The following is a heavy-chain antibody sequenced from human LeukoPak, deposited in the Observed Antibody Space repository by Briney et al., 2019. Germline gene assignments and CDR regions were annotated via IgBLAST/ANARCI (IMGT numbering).Heavy chain of an antibody. D-gene: IGHD3-22*01. CDR2: ISYDGSNK. CDR3: AKDKVVMGYYFDY. V-gene: IGHV3-30-3*01. J-gene: IGHJ4*02. Sequence: PGGSLRLSCAASGFTFSSYAMHWVRQAPGKGLEWVAVISYDGSNKYYADSVKGRFTISRDNSKNTLYLQMNSLRAEDTAVYYCAKDKVVMGYYFDYWGQGTLVTVSS. CDR1: GFTFSSYA.